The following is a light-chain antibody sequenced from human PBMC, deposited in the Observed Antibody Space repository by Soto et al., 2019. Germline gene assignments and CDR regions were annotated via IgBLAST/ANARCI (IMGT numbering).Light chain of an antibody. CDR1: SSDIGAYDY. J-gene: IGLJ2*01. Sequence: QSVLTQPASVSGSPGQSITISCTGTSSDIGAYDYVSWYQQRPDKAPKLMIHNVNNRPSGVSDRFSGSKSGNTASLTISGLQAEDEADYYCSSYTGVSTVVFGGWTKLTVL. CDR2: NVN. CDR3: SSYTGVSTVV. V-gene: IGLV2-14*01.